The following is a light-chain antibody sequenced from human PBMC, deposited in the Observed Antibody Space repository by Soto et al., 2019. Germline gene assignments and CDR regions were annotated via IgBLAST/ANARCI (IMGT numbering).Light chain of an antibody. J-gene: IGLJ1*01. CDR2: DVS. CDR3: SSYTRSSTLYV. Sequence: QSALTQPASVSGSPGQSITISCTGTSSDVGGYNYVSWYQQHPGKAPKLMIYDVSNRPSGVSNRFSGSKSGNTASLTISGLQAEDEADDYCSSYTRSSTLYVFGPGTKVTVL. CDR1: SSDVGGYNY. V-gene: IGLV2-14*01.